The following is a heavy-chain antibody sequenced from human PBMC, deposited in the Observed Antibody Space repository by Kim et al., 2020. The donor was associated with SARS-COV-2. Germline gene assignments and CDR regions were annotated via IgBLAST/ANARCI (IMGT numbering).Heavy chain of an antibody. J-gene: IGHJ2*01. D-gene: IGHD5-12*01. V-gene: IGHV3-23*01. CDR1: GFTFSSYA. CDR2: ISGSGGST. Sequence: GGSLRLSCAASGFTFSSYAMSWVRQAPGKGLEWVSAISGSGGSTYYADSVKGRFTISRDNSKNTLYLQMNSLRAEDTAVYYCAKGRVFGDGDGYNLLARLDWYFDLWGRGTLVTVSS. CDR3: AKGRVFGDGDGYNLLARLDWYFDL.